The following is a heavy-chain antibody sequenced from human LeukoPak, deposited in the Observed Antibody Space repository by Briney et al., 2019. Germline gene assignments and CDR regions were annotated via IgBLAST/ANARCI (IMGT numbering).Heavy chain of an antibody. J-gene: IGHJ4*02. Sequence: PSETLSLACTVSGDSISSHYWSWIRQPPGKGLEWIGYIYHSGSTYYNPSLKSRVTISVDRSKNQFSLKLSSVTAADTAVYYCARDRGDYAFDYWGQGTLVTVSS. CDR3: ARDRGDYAFDY. V-gene: IGHV4-59*11. CDR1: GDSISSHY. CDR2: IYHSGST. D-gene: IGHD4-17*01.